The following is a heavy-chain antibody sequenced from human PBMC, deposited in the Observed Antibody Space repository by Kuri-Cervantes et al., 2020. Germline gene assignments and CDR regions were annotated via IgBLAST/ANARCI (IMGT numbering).Heavy chain of an antibody. Sequence: GGSLRLSCAASGFTFSSYWIHWVRQAPGKGLEWVAVIWYDGSNKYYTDSVKGRFTISRDNSKNTLYLQMNSLRAEDAAVYYCARERPYYYYGMDVWGQGTTVTVSS. CDR1: GFTFSSYW. CDR3: ARERPYYYYGMDV. V-gene: IGHV3-33*08. CDR2: IWYDGSNK. J-gene: IGHJ6*02.